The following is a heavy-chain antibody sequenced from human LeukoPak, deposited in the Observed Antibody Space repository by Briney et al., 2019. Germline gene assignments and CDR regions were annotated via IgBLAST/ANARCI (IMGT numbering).Heavy chain of an antibody. Sequence: SSETLSLTCTVSGGSISSSHYYWGWIHQPPGKGLEWIGTFYYSGTTYYNPSLESRVTISEDTSKNQFSLTLRSMTAADTAVYYCARQISDYYYYYIDVWGKGTTVTVSS. CDR3: ARQISDYYYYYIDV. D-gene: IGHD3-10*01. J-gene: IGHJ6*03. V-gene: IGHV4-39*01. CDR2: FYYSGTT. CDR1: GGSISSSHYY.